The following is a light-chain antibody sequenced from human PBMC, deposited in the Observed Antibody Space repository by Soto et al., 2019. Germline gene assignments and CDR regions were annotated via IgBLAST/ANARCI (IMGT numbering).Light chain of an antibody. CDR3: SSYTSSSTLGV. V-gene: IGLV2-14*01. CDR1: SSDVGGYNY. CDR2: EVS. J-gene: IGLJ1*01. Sequence: LTQPASVSGSPGQSITISCTGTSSDVGGYNYVSWYQQHPGKAPKLMIYEVSNRPSGVSNRFSGSKSGNTASLTISGLQAEDEADYYCSSYTSSSTLGVFGTGTKVTV.